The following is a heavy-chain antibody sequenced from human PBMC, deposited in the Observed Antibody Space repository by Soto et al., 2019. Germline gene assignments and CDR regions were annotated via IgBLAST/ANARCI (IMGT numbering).Heavy chain of an antibody. CDR2: INHSVSN. V-gene: IGHV4-34*01. CDR1: GGSFSGYY. CDR3: ARGHYGLWSNHRPRGHFDY. D-gene: IGHD3-3*01. Sequence: SESLSLTCAVYGGSFSGYYWSWIRQLPGKGLEWIGEINHSVSNNYHPSFKSRVTISLDTSMDQFSLKLGSVAAADTAVYYCARGHYGLWSNHRPRGHFDYWGQGTMVTVSS. J-gene: IGHJ4*02.